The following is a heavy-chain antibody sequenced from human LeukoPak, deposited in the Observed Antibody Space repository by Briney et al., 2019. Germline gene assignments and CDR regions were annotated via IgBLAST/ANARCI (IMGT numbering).Heavy chain of an antibody. V-gene: IGHV3-9*01. D-gene: IGHD1-1*01. CDR3: ARHNYYQFDY. Sequence: SGGSLRLSCTASGFTFDDYAMHWVRQAPGKGLEWVSGISWNSGSIGYADSVKGRFTISRDNAKNSVYLQMNTLRAEDTAVYFCARHNYYQFDYWGQGTVVIASS. CDR2: ISWNSGSI. J-gene: IGHJ4*02. CDR1: GFTFDDYA.